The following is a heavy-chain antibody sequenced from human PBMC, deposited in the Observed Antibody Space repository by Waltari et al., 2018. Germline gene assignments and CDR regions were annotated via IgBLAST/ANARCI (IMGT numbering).Heavy chain of an antibody. CDR1: EYTFTSSY. J-gene: IGHJ6*02. Sequence: QVQLVQSGAEVKKPGASVKISCKTSEYTFTSSYIHWVRQAPGQGLEWMGRINPSGGSTIYAPKFQGRVTMTRDTSTSTVYMELSSLRSDDTAVYYCALDTGALWMDVWGQGTTVTVSS. V-gene: IGHV1-46*01. D-gene: IGHD2-21*01. CDR2: INPSGGST. CDR3: ALDTGALWMDV.